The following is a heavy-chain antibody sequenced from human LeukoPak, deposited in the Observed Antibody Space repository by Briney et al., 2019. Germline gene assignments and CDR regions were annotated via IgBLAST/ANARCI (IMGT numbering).Heavy chain of an antibody. J-gene: IGHJ5*02. CDR1: GGSISSYY. D-gene: IGHD3-16*01. V-gene: IGHV4-59*08. CDR3: ARRGGGSTYQFDP. CDR2: IYYSGST. Sequence: PSETLSLTCTVSGGSISSYYWSWIRQPPGKGLEWIGYIYYSGSTNYNPSLKSRVTISVDTSKNQFSLKLSSVTAADTAVYYCARRGGGSTYQFDPWGQGTLVTVSS.